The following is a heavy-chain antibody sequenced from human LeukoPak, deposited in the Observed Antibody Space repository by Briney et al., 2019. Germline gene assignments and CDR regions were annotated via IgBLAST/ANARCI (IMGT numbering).Heavy chain of an antibody. CDR1: GFTFSSYA. CDR3: ASPTADWELDLYYFDY. J-gene: IGHJ4*02. D-gene: IGHD3/OR15-3a*01. V-gene: IGHV3-30-3*01. Sequence: GGSLRLSCAASGFTFSSYAMHWVRQAPGKGLEWVAVISYDGSNKYYADSVKGRFTISRDNSKNTLYLQMNSLRAEDTAVYYCASPTADWELDLYYFDYWGQGTLVTVSS. CDR2: ISYDGSNK.